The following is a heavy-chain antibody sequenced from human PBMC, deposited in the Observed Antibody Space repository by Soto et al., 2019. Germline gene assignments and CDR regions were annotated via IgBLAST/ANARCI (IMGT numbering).Heavy chain of an antibody. D-gene: IGHD3-22*01. CDR1: GGSVSSGSYY. Sequence: QVQLQESGPGLVKPSETLSLTCTVSGGSVSSGSYYWSWIRQPPGKGLEWIGYIYYSGSTNYNPYLKSRVTISVDTSKNQFSLKLSSVTAADTAVYYCARARAYYYDSSGYAWGQGTLVTVSS. V-gene: IGHV4-61*01. J-gene: IGHJ5*02. CDR2: IYYSGST. CDR3: ARARAYYYDSSGYA.